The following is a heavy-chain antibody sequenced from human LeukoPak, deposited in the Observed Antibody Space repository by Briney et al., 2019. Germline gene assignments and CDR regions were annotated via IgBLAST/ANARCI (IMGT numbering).Heavy chain of an antibody. CDR3: ARSPYYYGSGSYPDY. Sequence: SETLSLTCTVSGGSISSYHWSWIRQPPGEGLEWIGYIYYSGSTNYNPSLKSRVTISVDTSKNQFSLKLSSVTAADTAVYYCARSPYYYGSGSYPDYWGQGTLVTVSS. J-gene: IGHJ4*02. CDR2: IYYSGST. V-gene: IGHV4-59*01. D-gene: IGHD3-10*01. CDR1: GGSISSYH.